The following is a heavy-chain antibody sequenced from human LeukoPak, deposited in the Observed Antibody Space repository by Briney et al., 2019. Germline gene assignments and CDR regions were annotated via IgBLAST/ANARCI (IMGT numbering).Heavy chain of an antibody. D-gene: IGHD4-23*01. CDR3: ARVHGGNSGGSFDY. V-gene: IGHV4-39*07. Sequence: SETLSLTCTVSGGSISSSSYYWGWIRQPPGKGLEWIGSIYYSGSTYYNPSLKSRVTISVDTSKNQFSLKLSSVTAADTAVYYCARVHGGNSGGSFDYWGQGTLVTVSS. CDR1: GGSISSSSYY. CDR2: IYYSGST. J-gene: IGHJ4*02.